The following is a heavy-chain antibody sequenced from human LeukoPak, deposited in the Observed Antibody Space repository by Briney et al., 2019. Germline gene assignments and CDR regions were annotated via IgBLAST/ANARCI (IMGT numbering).Heavy chain of an antibody. V-gene: IGHV3-48*04. Sequence: GGSLRLSCAASGFTFSSYSMNWVRQAPGKGLEWVSYISSSSSTIYYADSVKGRFTISRDNAKNSLYLQMNSLRAEDTAVYYCAPSGVGRYFDYWGQGTLVTVSS. J-gene: IGHJ4*02. CDR1: GFTFSSYS. D-gene: IGHD3-10*01. CDR2: ISSSSSTI. CDR3: APSGVGRYFDY.